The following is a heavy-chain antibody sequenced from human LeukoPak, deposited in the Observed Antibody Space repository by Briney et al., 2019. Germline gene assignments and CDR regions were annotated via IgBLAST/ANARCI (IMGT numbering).Heavy chain of an antibody. CDR1: GGTLSSYA. CDR3: ARYGSSTFGGVID. CDR2: IIPIFGTA. Sequence: SVKVSCKASGGTLSSYAISWVRQAPGQGLEWMGGIIPIFGTANYAQKFQGRVTITADKSTSTAYMELSSLRSEDTAVYYCARYGSSTFGGVIDWGQGTLVTVSS. J-gene: IGHJ4*02. D-gene: IGHD3-16*01. V-gene: IGHV1-69*06.